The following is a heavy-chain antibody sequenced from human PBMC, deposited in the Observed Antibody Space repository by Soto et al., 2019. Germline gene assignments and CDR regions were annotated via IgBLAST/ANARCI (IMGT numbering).Heavy chain of an antibody. J-gene: IGHJ5*02. V-gene: IGHV3-23*01. Sequence: QLLQSGGGLVQPGGSLTLSCAASGFTFGTTDMRWVRQAPGEGLEWVSTIDGSGGITYYQDSVKGRFTISRDNSRNTVYLQMNSLRGDDTALYYCVKNSGWFNTWGQGALVTVSS. CDR2: IDGSGGIT. CDR3: VKNSGWFNT. D-gene: IGHD3-10*01. CDR1: GFTFGTTD.